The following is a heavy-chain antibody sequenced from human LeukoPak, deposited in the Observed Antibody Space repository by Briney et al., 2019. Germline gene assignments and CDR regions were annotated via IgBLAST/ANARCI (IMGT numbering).Heavy chain of an antibody. CDR1: GFTFSNYW. D-gene: IGHD2-15*01. CDR2: INSDGSIT. V-gene: IGHV3-74*03. Sequence: GGSLRLSCAASGFTFSNYWMQWVRQAPGKGLVWVSRINSDGSITTYVDSVKGRFTVSRDNAKNTLFLQMNSLRDEDTAVYYCARGGYCSGGSCYRGFDSWGQGTLVTVSS. CDR3: ARGGYCSGGSCYRGFDS. J-gene: IGHJ4*02.